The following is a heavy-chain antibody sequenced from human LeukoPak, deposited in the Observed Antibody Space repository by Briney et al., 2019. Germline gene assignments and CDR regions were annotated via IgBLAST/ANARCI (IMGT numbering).Heavy chain of an antibody. CDR2: IYTTGST. CDR1: GDSISGFY. Sequence: SETLSLTCTVPGDSISGFYWSWIRQAAGKGLEWIGRIYTTGSTDYNSSLKSRVTISVDTSKNQFSLKLSSVTAADTAVYYCAREVYGSGAQNWFDPWGQGTLVTVSS. CDR3: AREVYGSGAQNWFDP. J-gene: IGHJ5*02. D-gene: IGHD3-10*01. V-gene: IGHV4-4*07.